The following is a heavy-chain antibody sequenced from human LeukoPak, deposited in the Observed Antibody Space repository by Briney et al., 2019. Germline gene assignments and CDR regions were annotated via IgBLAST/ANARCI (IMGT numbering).Heavy chain of an antibody. CDR2: MSGSGGST. CDR3: VKDRSDSSSWYGQFEY. Sequence: PGGSLRLSCAASGFTFSTYAMDWVRQAPGKGLEWVSAMSGSGGSTYYADSVKGRFTISRDNSKNTLYLRMNSLRAEDTAVFYCVKDRSDSSSWYGQFEYWGQGTLVTVSS. J-gene: IGHJ4*02. V-gene: IGHV3-23*01. D-gene: IGHD6-13*01. CDR1: GFTFSTYA.